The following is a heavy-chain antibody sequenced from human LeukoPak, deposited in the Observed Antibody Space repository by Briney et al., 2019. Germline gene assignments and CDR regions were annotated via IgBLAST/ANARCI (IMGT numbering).Heavy chain of an antibody. Sequence: GGSLRPSCAASGFTFSSYAMSWVRQAPGKGLEWVSAISGSGGSTYYADPVKGRFTISRDNSKNTLYLQMNSLRAEDTAVYYCAKDRYRDFWSGYPGSFGFDPWGQGTLVTVSS. CDR2: ISGSGGST. CDR1: GFTFSSYA. CDR3: AKDRYRDFWSGYPGSFGFDP. D-gene: IGHD3-3*01. J-gene: IGHJ5*02. V-gene: IGHV3-23*01.